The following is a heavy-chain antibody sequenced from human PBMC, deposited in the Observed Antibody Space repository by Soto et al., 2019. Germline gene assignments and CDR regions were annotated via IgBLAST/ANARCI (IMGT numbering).Heavy chain of an antibody. D-gene: IGHD3-16*01. Sequence: SETLSLTCAVSGGSLSSSSWWSWVRQPPGKTLEWLGEIFYSGSTKYNPSLNSRVTISADQSKNQFSLKLSSVTAADTAVYYCAREPEGLRYFDYWGQGTLVTVSS. V-gene: IGHV4-4*02. CDR1: GGSLSSSSW. CDR2: IFYSGST. J-gene: IGHJ4*02. CDR3: AREPEGLRYFDY.